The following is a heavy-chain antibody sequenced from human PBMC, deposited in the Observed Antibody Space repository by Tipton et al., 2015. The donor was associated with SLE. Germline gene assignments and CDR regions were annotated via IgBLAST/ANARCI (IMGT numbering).Heavy chain of an antibody. CDR1: GYTFTSYG. J-gene: IGHJ4*02. V-gene: IGHV1-18*01. CDR3: ARVGSAYYDFWSGYAGFDY. CDR2: ISAYNGNT. D-gene: IGHD3-3*01. Sequence: QLVQSGPEVKKPGASVKVSCKASGYTFTSYGISWVRQAPGQGLEWMGWISAYNGNTNYAQKLQGRVTMTTDTSTSTAYMELRSLRSDDTAVYYCARVGSAYYDFWSGYAGFDYWGQGTLVTVSS.